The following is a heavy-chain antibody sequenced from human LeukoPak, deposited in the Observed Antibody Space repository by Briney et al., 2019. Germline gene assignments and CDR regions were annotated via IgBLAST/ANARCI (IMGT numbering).Heavy chain of an antibody. CDR2: INHSGST. J-gene: IGHJ5*02. CDR3: ARKVGATTYPDWFDP. Sequence: SETLSLTCAVYGGSFSDYYWSWIRQPPGRGLEWIGEINHSGSTNYNPSLKSRLTISVDTSKKQFSLRLSSVTAADTAVYYCARKVGATTYPDWFDPWGQGTLVTVSS. D-gene: IGHD1-26*01. V-gene: IGHV4-34*01. CDR1: GGSFSDYY.